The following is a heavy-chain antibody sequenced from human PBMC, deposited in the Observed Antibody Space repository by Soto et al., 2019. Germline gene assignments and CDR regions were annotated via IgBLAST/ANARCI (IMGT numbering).Heavy chain of an antibody. D-gene: IGHD3-16*01. J-gene: IGHJ4*02. Sequence: SGPTLVNPPQTLTLTCTFPGFSPSTSGVGVGWTRQPPGKALEWLALIYWNDDKRYSPSLKSRLTITKDTSKNQVVLTMTNMDPVDTATYYCARSHTKFMITFPGDPGIFDYWGQGTQVTVSS. CDR3: ARSHTKFMITFPGDPGIFDY. CDR2: IYWNDDK. CDR1: GFSPSTSGVG. V-gene: IGHV2-5*01.